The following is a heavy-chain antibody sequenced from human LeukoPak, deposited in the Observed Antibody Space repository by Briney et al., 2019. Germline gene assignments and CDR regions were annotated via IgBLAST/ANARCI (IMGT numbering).Heavy chain of an antibody. CDR2: IYYSGST. V-gene: IGHV4-39*01. CDR3: ASSAVTDAFDI. Sequence: PSETLSLTCTVSGGSISSGGYYWSWIRQPPGKGLEWIGSIYYSGSTYYNPSLKSRVTISVDTSKNQFSLKLSSVAAADTAVYYCASSAVTDAFDIWGQGTMVTVSS. J-gene: IGHJ3*02. D-gene: IGHD4-17*01. CDR1: GGSISSGGYY.